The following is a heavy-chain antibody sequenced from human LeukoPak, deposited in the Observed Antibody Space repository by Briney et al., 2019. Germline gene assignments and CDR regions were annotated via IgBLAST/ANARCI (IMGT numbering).Heavy chain of an antibody. CDR1: GYSISSGYY. Sequence: SETLSLTCTVSGYSISSGYYWGWIRQPPGKGLEWIGSIYHSGSTYYNPSLKSRVTISVDTSKNQFSLKLSSVTAADTAVYYCASGYSYGSGYYSDYWGQGTLVTVSS. J-gene: IGHJ4*02. CDR3: ASGYSYGSGYYSDY. D-gene: IGHD5-18*01. V-gene: IGHV4-38-2*02. CDR2: IYHSGST.